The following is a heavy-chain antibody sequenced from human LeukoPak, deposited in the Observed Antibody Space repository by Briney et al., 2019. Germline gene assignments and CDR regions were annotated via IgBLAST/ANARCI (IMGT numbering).Heavy chain of an antibody. CDR2: IYHSGST. Sequence: SETLSLTCTVSGYSISSGYYWGWIRQPPGKGLEWIGSIYHSGSTYYNPSLKSRVTISVDTSKNQFSLKLSSVTAADTAVYYCAREVPYGDYVWWASYYYMDVWGKGTTVTVSS. CDR1: GYSISSGYY. J-gene: IGHJ6*03. D-gene: IGHD4-17*01. CDR3: AREVPYGDYVWWASYYYMDV. V-gene: IGHV4-38-2*02.